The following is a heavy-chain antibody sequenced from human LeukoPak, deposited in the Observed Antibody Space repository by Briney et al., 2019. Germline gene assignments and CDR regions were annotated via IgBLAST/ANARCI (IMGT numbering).Heavy chain of an antibody. J-gene: IGHJ4*02. V-gene: IGHV3-23*01. Sequence: GGSLRLSCAASGFIFSSYTMSWVRQAPGKGLEWVSGISTGGGSTYYADSVKGRFTISRDNSKNTLYLQMNSLRAEDTAVYYCAYGYNTVWNGFDYWGQGTPVTVSS. D-gene: IGHD1-1*01. CDR3: AYGYNTVWNGFDY. CDR1: GFIFSSYT. CDR2: ISTGGGST.